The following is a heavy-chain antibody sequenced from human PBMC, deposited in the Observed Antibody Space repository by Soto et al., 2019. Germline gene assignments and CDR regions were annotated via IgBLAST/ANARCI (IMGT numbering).Heavy chain of an antibody. CDR3: VRLVGGTVDY. D-gene: IGHD1-26*01. CDR2: TYYRSKWYN. J-gene: IGHJ4*02. Sequence: SQTLSLTCAISGDSVSSNSAAWNWIRQSPSRGLEWLGRTYYRSKWYNDYAVSVKSRITVKPDTSKNQFSLPLNSVTPEDPAVSYCVRLVGGTVDYWGQGTLVTVSS. V-gene: IGHV6-1*01. CDR1: GDSVSSNSAA.